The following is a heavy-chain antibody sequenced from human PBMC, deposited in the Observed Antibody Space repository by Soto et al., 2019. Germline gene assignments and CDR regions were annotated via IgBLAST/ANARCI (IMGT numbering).Heavy chain of an antibody. CDR2: IYYSGST. CDR3: ARPRDCSSTSCYGALDP. J-gene: IGHJ5*02. V-gene: IGHV4-39*07. D-gene: IGHD2-2*01. CDR1: GGSISSSSYY. Sequence: SETLSLTCTVSGGSISSSSYYWGWIRQPPGKGLEWIGSIYYSGSTYYNPSLKSRVTISVDTSKNQFSLKLSSVTAADTAVYYCARPRDCSSTSCYGALDPWGQGTLVTVSS.